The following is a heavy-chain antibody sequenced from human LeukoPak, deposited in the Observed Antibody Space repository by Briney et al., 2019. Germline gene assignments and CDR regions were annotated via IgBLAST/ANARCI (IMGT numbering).Heavy chain of an antibody. V-gene: IGHV4-34*01. CDR3: ARARGNFYDFWSGRIGYFDY. Sequence: KTSETLSLTCAVYGGSFSGYYWSWIRQPPGKGLEWIGEINHSGSTNYSPSLKSRVTISVDTSKNQFSLKLSSVTAADTAVYYCARARGNFYDFWSGRIGYFDYWGQGTLVTVSS. CDR2: INHSGST. CDR1: GGSFSGYY. J-gene: IGHJ4*02. D-gene: IGHD3-3*01.